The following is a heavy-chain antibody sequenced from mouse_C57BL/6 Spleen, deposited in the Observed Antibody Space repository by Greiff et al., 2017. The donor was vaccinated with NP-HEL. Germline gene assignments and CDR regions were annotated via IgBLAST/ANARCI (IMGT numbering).Heavy chain of an antibody. V-gene: IGHV5-15*01. Sequence: EVKLMESGGGLVQPGGSLKLSCAASGFTFSDYGMAWVRQAPRKGPEWVAFISNLAYSIYYADTVTGRFTISRENAKNTLYLEMSSLRSEDTAMYYCARLNSNSDYFDYWGQGTTLTVSS. CDR1: GFTFSDYG. CDR3: ARLNSNSDYFDY. D-gene: IGHD2-5*01. CDR2: ISNLAYSI. J-gene: IGHJ2*01.